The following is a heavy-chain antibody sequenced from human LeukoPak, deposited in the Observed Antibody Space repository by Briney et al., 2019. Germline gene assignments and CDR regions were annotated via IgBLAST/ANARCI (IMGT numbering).Heavy chain of an antibody. Sequence: ASVKVSCKASGYTFTGYYMHWVQQAPGQGLEWMGRINPNSGGTNYAQKFQGRVTMTRDTSISTAYMELSRLRSDDTAVYYCARDNDSSGYYNPIDYWGQGTLVTVSS. J-gene: IGHJ4*02. CDR2: INPNSGGT. CDR1: GYTFTGYY. CDR3: ARDNDSSGYYNPIDY. V-gene: IGHV1-2*06. D-gene: IGHD3-22*01.